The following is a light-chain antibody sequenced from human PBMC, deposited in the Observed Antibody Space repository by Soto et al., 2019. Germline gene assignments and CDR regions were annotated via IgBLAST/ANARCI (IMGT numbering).Light chain of an antibody. CDR3: QSYDSSNVV. J-gene: IGLJ2*01. V-gene: IGLV6-57*04. CDR2: EDN. Sequence: FMLTQPHSVSESPGKTVTISCTRSSGSIASNYVQWYQQRPGSAPTTVIYEDNQRPSGVPDRFSGSIDSSSNSASLTISGLKTEDEADYYCQSYDSSNVVFGGGTKPTVL. CDR1: SGSIASNY.